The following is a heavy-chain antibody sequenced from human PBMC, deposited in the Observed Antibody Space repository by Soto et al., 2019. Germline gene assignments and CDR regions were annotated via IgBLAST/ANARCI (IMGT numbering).Heavy chain of an antibody. CDR1: GFTFSDYY. D-gene: IGHD3-16*01. CDR3: VILSRLDSDIHYGS. CDR2: ISGSGTYT. J-gene: IGHJ5*02. V-gene: IGHV3-11*06. Sequence: GGSLRLSCAASGFTFSDYYMSWIRQAPGKGLEWLSSISGSGTYTNYADSVKGRFTISRDNSKNTLYLQMNSLRVEDTALYYCVILSRLDSDIHYGSWGQGTLVTVSS.